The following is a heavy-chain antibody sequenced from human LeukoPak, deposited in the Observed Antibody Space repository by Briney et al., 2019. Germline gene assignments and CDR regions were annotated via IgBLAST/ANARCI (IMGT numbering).Heavy chain of an antibody. V-gene: IGHV1-18*01. CDR2: ISAYNGDT. CDR3: AREGGHYYYDSSGNWFDP. J-gene: IGHJ5*02. D-gene: IGHD3-22*01. Sequence: ASVKVSCKASGYTFTSYGISWVRQAPGQGLEWMGWISAYNGDTNYAQKLQGRVTMTTDTSTSTAYMELRSLRSDDTAVYYCAREGGHYYYDSSGNWFDPWGQGTLVTVSS. CDR1: GYTFTSYG.